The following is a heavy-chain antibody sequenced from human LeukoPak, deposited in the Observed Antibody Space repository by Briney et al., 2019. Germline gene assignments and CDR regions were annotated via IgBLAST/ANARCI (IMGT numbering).Heavy chain of an antibody. Sequence: PGGSLRLSCTASGFTFGDYAMSWVRQAPGKGLEWVGYIRSKAYGGTTEYAASVKGRFTISRDDSKTIAYLQMNSLKTEDTAVYYCTGSRAPLDDAFHIWGQGTMVTVSS. CDR1: GFTFGDYA. V-gene: IGHV3-49*04. CDR2: IRSKAYGGTT. J-gene: IGHJ3*02. CDR3: TGSRAPLDDAFHI.